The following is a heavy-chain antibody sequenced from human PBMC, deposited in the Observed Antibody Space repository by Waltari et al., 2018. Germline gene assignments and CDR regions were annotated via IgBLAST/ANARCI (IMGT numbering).Heavy chain of an antibody. CDR1: GFTFSSYA. V-gene: IGHV3-23*04. Sequence: EVQLVESGGGLVQTGGSLRLSCAASGFTFSSYAMSWVRQATGKGLELGAAISGSGGSTYYADSVKGRFTISRDNSKNTLYLQMNSLRAEDTAVYYCAKVAVAGGDYFDYWGQGTLVTVSS. D-gene: IGHD6-19*01. J-gene: IGHJ4*02. CDR3: AKVAVAGGDYFDY. CDR2: ISGSGGST.